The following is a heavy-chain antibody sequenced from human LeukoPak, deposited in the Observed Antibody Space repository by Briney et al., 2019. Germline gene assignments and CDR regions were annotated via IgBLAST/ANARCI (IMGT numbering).Heavy chain of an antibody. Sequence: SVKVSCKASGYTFTSYGISWVRQAPGQGLEWMGRIIPILGIANYAQKFQGRVTITADKSTSTAYMELSSLRSEDTAVYYCARDVGRDGYSFDYWGQGTLVTVSS. CDR2: IIPILGIA. V-gene: IGHV1-69*04. J-gene: IGHJ4*02. CDR3: ARDVGRDGYSFDY. D-gene: IGHD5-24*01. CDR1: GYTFTSYG.